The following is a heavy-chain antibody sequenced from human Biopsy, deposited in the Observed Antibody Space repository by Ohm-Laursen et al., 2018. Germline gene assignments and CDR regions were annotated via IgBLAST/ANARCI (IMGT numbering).Heavy chain of an antibody. J-gene: IGHJ6*02. CDR2: ITSRSGYK. Sequence: SLRLSCSAAGFSFTSYTMNWVRQVPGKGLEWVSSITSRSGYKYYADSVKGRFTISRDNAKNSLSLQMNSLRAEDTAVYFCASLGLVWFGELLSVPFGMDVWGQGTTVTVSS. D-gene: IGHD3-10*01. CDR3: ASLGLVWFGELLSVPFGMDV. V-gene: IGHV3-21*01. CDR1: GFSFTSYT.